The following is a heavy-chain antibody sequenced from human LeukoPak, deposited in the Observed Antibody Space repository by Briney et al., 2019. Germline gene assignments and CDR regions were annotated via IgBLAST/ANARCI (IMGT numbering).Heavy chain of an antibody. V-gene: IGHV3-66*01. J-gene: IGHJ6*02. CDR2: VYPGGFT. CDR3: AIGGVIWRMDV. CDR1: GFTVTSNY. Sequence: GGSLRLSCAVSGFTVTSNYMSWVRQTPGKGLEWVSVVYPGGFTYHADSVKGRFTISRDTSKNTVYLQMNSLRAEDTAVYYCAIGGVIWRMDVWGQGTTVTVSS. D-gene: IGHD2/OR15-2a*01.